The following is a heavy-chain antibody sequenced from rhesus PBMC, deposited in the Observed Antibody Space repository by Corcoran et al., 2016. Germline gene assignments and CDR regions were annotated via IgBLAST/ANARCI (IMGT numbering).Heavy chain of an antibody. D-gene: IGHD6-25*01. Sequence: QVQLQESGPGLVKPSETLSLTCAVSGYSISSGYYWGWIRQPPGKGLEYIGYISVSSGSTYYNPSLKSRVTISKDTAKNQFSLKLSSVTAADTAVYYCARLRSGSSPDYWGQGVLVTVSS. CDR2: ISVSSGST. V-gene: IGHV4-99*01. J-gene: IGHJ4*01. CDR3: ARLRSGSSPDY. CDR1: GYSISSGYY.